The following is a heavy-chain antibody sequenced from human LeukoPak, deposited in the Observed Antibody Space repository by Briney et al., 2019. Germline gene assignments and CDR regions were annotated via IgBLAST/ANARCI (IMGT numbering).Heavy chain of an antibody. CDR1: GGSISSGSYY. Sequence: TSETLSLTCTVSGGSISSGSYYWSWIRQPAGKGLEWIGRIYTSGSTNYNPSLKSRVTISVDTSKNQSSLKLSSVTAADTAVYYCARDALLGAEDYWGQGTLVTVSS. CDR2: IYTSGST. CDR3: ARDALLGAEDY. J-gene: IGHJ4*02. V-gene: IGHV4-61*02. D-gene: IGHD7-27*01.